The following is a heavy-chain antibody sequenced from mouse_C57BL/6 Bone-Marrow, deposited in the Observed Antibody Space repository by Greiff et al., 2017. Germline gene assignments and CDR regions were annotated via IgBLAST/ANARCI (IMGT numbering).Heavy chain of an antibody. V-gene: IGHV1-69*01. CDR2: IDPSDSYT. CDR1: GYTFTSYW. D-gene: IGHD1-1*01. J-gene: IGHJ4*01. CDR3: ARHYGSSHYYAMDY. Sequence: VQLQQPGAELVMPGASVKMSCKASGYTFTSYWMHWVKQRPGQGLEWIGEIDPSDSYTNYNQKFKGKSTLTVDKSSSTAYMQLSSLTSEDSAVYYCARHYGSSHYYAMDYWGQGTSVTVSS.